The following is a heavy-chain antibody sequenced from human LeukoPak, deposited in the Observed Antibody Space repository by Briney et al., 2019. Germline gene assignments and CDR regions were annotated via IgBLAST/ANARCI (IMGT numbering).Heavy chain of an antibody. D-gene: IGHD3-22*01. V-gene: IGHV3-23*01. CDR1: GFTFSSAA. CDR3: VKSSRVVVIANHYYYYGMDV. J-gene: IGHJ6*02. Sequence: GGSLRLSCGASGFTFSSAAMRWVRQAPGKGLEWVSDISGSGGSTYYADSVKSRFTISRDNSKDTLYLQMNSLRAEDTALYYCVKSSRVVVIANHYYYYGMDVWGQGTTVTVSS. CDR2: ISGSGGST.